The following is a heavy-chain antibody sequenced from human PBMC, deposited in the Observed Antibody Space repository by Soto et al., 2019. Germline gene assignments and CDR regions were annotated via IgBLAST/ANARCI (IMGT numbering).Heavy chain of an antibody. CDR2: ISGSGGST. J-gene: IGHJ6*03. V-gene: IGHV3-23*01. CDR3: AKDPLGYYYYYMDV. D-gene: IGHD3-16*01. Sequence: EVQLLESGGGLVQPGGSLRLSCAAYGFTFSSYAMNWVRQGPGKGLEWVSAISGSGGSTYYADSVKGRFTISRDNSKNTLYLQMNSLRAEDTAVYYCAKDPLGYYYYYMDVWGKGTTVTVSS. CDR1: GFTFSSYA.